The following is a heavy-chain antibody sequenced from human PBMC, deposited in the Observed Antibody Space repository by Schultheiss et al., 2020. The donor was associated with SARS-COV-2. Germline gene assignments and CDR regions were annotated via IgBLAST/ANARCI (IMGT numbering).Heavy chain of an antibody. V-gene: IGHV3-21*01. D-gene: IGHD2-2*01. J-gene: IGHJ4*02. CDR1: GFTFSSYS. CDR3: AREEGVPAAPPGY. Sequence: GGSLRLSCAASGFTFSSYSMNWVRQAPGKGLEWVSSISSSSSYIYYADSVKGRFTISRDNSKNTLYLQMNSLRAEDTAVYYCAREEGVPAAPPGYWGQGTLVTVSS. CDR2: ISSSSSYI.